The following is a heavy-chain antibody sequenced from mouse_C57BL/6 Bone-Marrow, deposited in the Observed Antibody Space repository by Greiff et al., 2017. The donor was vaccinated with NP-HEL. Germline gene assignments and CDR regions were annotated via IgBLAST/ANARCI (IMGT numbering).Heavy chain of an antibody. CDR2: IWTGGGT. Sequence: QVQLQQSGPGLVAPSQSLSITCTVSGFSLTSYAISWVRQPPGKGLEWLGVIWTGGGTNYNSALKSRLSISKDNSKSQVFLKMNSLQTDDTARYYCARDPSYDYYAMDYWGQGTSVTVSS. CDR1: GFSLTSYA. J-gene: IGHJ4*01. V-gene: IGHV2-9-1*01. CDR3: ARDPSYDYYAMDY. D-gene: IGHD2-10*01.